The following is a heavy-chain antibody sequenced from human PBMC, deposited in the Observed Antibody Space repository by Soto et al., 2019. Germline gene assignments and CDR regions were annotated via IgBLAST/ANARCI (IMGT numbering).Heavy chain of an antibody. CDR3: ARSTGTTGANGMDV. V-gene: IGHV3-30-3*01. D-gene: IGHD1-7*01. Sequence: GGSLRLSCAASGFTFSSYAMHWVRQAPGKGLEWVAVISYDGSNKYYADSVKGRFTISRDNSKNTLYLQMNSLRAEDTAVYYCARSTGTTGANGMDVWGQGTTVTVSS. J-gene: IGHJ6*02. CDR1: GFTFSSYA. CDR2: ISYDGSNK.